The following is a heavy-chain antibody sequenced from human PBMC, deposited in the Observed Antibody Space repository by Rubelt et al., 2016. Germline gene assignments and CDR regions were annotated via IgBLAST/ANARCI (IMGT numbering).Heavy chain of an antibody. CDR2: INHSGST. CDR3: ARGKEGLGVTMMDY. D-gene: IGHD3-22*01. Sequence: QVQLQQWGAGLLKSSETLSLTCAVYGGSFSGYYWSWIRQPPGKGLEWIGEINHSGSTNYNPSLKSRVTISVDTSKTQFSLKLGSVTAADTAVYYCARGKEGLGVTMMDYWGQGTLVTVSS. V-gene: IGHV4-34*01. CDR1: GGSFSGYY. J-gene: IGHJ4*02.